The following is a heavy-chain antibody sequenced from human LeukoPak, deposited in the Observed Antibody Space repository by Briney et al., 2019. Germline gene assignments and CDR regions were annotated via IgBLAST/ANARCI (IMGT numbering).Heavy chain of an antibody. J-gene: IGHJ4*02. D-gene: IGHD6-19*01. Sequence: QAGGSLRLSCAASGFTFNNYIMSWVRQAPGKGLEWVSGISGSGGRTYYADSVKGRFTISRDNAKNSPYLQMNSLRAEDTAVYYCARDLGYSSGPNYWGQGTRVTVSS. CDR3: ARDLGYSSGPNY. CDR2: ISGSGGRT. CDR1: GFTFNNYI. V-gene: IGHV3-23*01.